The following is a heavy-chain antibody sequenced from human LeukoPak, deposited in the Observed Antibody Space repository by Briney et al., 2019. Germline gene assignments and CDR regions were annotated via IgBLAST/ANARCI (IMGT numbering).Heavy chain of an antibody. D-gene: IGHD6-19*01. CDR3: ARDFGSGWSDALDI. V-gene: IGHV4-4*02. CDR2: IYHSGST. Sequence: PSETLSLTCAVSGGSISSSNWWSWVRQPPGKGLEWIGEIYHSGSTNYNPSLKSRVTISVDKSKNQFSLKLSSVTAADTAVYYCARDFGSGWSDALDIWGQGTMVTVSS. J-gene: IGHJ3*02. CDR1: GGSISSSNW.